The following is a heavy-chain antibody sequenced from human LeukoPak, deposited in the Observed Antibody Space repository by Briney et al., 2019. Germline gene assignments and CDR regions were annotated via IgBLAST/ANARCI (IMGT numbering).Heavy chain of an antibody. J-gene: IGHJ2*01. CDR2: IYYSGRT. CDR1: GGSISSSSYH. D-gene: IGHD4-17*01. V-gene: IGHV4-39*01. Sequence: SEALSLTCTVSGGSISSSSYHWGWIRQPPGKGLEWIGSIYYSGRTYYNPSLKSRVTISVDTSKNQFSLKLSSVTAADTAVYYCARRPYYGDYGYFDLWGRGTLVTVSS. CDR3: ARRPYYGDYGYFDL.